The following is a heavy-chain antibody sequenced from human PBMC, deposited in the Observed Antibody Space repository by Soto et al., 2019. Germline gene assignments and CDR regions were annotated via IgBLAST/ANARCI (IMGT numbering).Heavy chain of an antibody. CDR1: GGSFSGYY. V-gene: IGHV4-34*01. CDR2: INHSGST. CDR3: VRGYGRNFDY. D-gene: IGHD3-10*01. J-gene: IGHJ4*02. Sequence: SETLSLTCAVYGGSFSGYYWSWIRQPPGKGLEWIGEINHSGSTNYNPSLKSRVTISVDTSKNQFSLKLSSVTAADTAVYYCVRGYGRNFDYWGQGTLVTVSS.